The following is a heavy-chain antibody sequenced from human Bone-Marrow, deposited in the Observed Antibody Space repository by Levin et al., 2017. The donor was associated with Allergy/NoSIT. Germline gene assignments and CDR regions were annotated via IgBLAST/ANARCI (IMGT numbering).Heavy chain of an antibody. CDR2: ISYDGSNK. CDR3: AKTFSRAFKGIWFDP. J-gene: IGHJ5*02. Sequence: SGGSLRLSCAASGFTFSSYAMHWVRQAPGKGLEWVAVISYDGSNKYYADSVKGRFTISRDNSKNTLYLQMNSLRAEDTAVYYCAKTFSRAFKGIWFDPWSQGTLVTVSS. V-gene: IGHV3-30*04. D-gene: IGHD3-3*02. CDR1: GFTFSSYA.